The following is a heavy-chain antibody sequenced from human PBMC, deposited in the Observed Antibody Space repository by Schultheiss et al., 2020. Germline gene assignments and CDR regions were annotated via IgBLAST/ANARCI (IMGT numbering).Heavy chain of an antibody. CDR1: GFTFSSYG. J-gene: IGHJ4*02. Sequence: GGSLRLSCAASGFTFSSYGMHWVRQAPGKGLEWVAVIWYDGSNKYYADSVKGRFTISRDNSKNTLYLQMNSLRAEDTAVYYCARRYSGYEMDYWGQGTLVTVSS. D-gene: IGHD5-12*01. CDR2: IWYDGSNK. CDR3: ARRYSGYEMDY. V-gene: IGHV3-33*01.